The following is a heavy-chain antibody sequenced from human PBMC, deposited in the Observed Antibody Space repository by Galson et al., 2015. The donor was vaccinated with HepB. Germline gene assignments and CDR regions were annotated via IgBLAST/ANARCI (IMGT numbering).Heavy chain of an antibody. CDR3: ARENGGFHF. J-gene: IGHJ4*02. V-gene: IGHV6-1*01. CDR2: TYYRSKWFN. D-gene: IGHD4-23*01. Sequence: CAISGDSVSSNSATWNWIRQSPPRGLEWLGRTYYRSKWFNDYAVSVKSRIIINPDTSKNQFSLQLNSVTPEDTAVYFCARENGGFHFWGQGTLVTVSS. CDR1: GDSVSSNSAT.